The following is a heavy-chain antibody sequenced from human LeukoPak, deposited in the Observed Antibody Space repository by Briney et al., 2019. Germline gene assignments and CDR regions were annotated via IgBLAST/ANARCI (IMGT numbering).Heavy chain of an antibody. D-gene: IGHD2-15*01. J-gene: IGHJ4*02. Sequence: GGSLRLSCAASGLIFSSYWMSWARQAPGKGLEWVANIKQDGSEEYYVDSVKGRFTISRDNAKNSLYLQMNSLRAEDTAVYYCARHRRYCSGGSCYPGYYFDSWGPGTLVTVSS. CDR2: IKQDGSEE. CDR1: GLIFSSYW. CDR3: ARHRRYCSGGSCYPGYYFDS. V-gene: IGHV3-7*03.